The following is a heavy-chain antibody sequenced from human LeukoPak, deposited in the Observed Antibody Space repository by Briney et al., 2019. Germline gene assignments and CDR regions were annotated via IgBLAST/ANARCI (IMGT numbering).Heavy chain of an antibody. CDR2: ISGSGGST. Sequence: GGSLRLSCAASGFTFSNAWMSWVRQAPGKGLEWVSAISGSGGSTYYADSVKGRFTISRDNSKNTLYLQMNSLRAEDTAVYYCARGLDSSSWYELFYYYYMDVWGKGTTVTISS. CDR3: ARGLDSSSWYELFYYYYMDV. CDR1: GFTFSNAW. J-gene: IGHJ6*03. D-gene: IGHD6-13*01. V-gene: IGHV3-23*01.